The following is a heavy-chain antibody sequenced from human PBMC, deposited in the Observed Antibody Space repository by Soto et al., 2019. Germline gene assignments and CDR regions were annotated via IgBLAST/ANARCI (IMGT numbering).Heavy chain of an antibody. CDR3: AIDGIRRLGPYYYVMEV. J-gene: IGHJ6*02. CDR1: VFTFSSYG. V-gene: IGHV3-33*01. Sequence: PGGSLRLSCAASVFTFSSYGMHWVRQSPGKGLEWVEVIWYDGSDKYYADSVKGRFTISRDNSRNTLYLQMNSVRAEYTAVYYCAIDGIRRLGPYYYVMEVWGQGTTVTVSS. CDR2: IWYDGSDK. D-gene: IGHD2-21*01.